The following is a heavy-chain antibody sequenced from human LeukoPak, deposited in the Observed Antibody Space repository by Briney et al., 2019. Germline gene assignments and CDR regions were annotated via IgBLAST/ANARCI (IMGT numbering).Heavy chain of an antibody. V-gene: IGHV4-59*01. J-gene: IGHJ4*02. D-gene: IGHD3-10*01. CDR2: IYYSGST. CDR1: GGSISSYY. Sequence: SETLSLTCTVSGGSISSYYWSWIRQPPGKGLEWIGYIYYSGSTNYNPSLKSRVTISVDTSKNQFSLKLSSVTAADTAVYYCARGRSNYYGSGSYYSQDYWGQGTLVTVSS. CDR3: ARGRSNYYGSGSYYSQDY.